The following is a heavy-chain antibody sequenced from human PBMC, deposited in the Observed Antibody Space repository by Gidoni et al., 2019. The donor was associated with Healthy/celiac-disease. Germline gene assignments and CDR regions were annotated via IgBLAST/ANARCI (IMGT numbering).Heavy chain of an antibody. CDR1: GFTFDDYA. CDR2: MSWNSVSI. J-gene: IGHJ4*02. Sequence: EVQLVESGGGLVQPGRSLRLSCAAAGFTFDDYAMHWVRQAPGKGLEWVSGMSWNSVSIGYADSVKGRFTISRDNAKNSLYLQMNSLRAEDTALYYCAKAPVPSIAAAGYFDYWGQGTLVTVSS. CDR3: AKAPVPSIAAAGYFDY. V-gene: IGHV3-9*01. D-gene: IGHD6-13*01.